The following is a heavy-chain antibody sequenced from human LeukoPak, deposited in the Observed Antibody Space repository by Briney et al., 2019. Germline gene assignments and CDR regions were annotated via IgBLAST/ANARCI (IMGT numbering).Heavy chain of an antibody. CDR2: IYYSGST. CDR3: ARAGGRWLQRVAWFDP. V-gene: IGHV4-39*07. D-gene: IGHD5-24*01. J-gene: IGHJ5*02. CDR1: GGSISSSSYY. Sequence: SETLSLTCTVSGGSISSSSYYWGWIRQPPGKGLEWIGSIYYSGSTYYNPSLKSRVTISVDTSKNQFSLKLSSVTAADTAVYYCARAGGRWLQRVAWFDPWGQGTLVTVSS.